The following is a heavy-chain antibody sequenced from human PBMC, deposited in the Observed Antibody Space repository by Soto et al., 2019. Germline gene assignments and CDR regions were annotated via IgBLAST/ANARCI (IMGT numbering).Heavy chain of an antibody. CDR1: GFTFSSYG. Sequence: GGSLRLSCAASGFTFSSYGMHWVRQAPGKGLEWVAVISYDGSNKYYADSVKGRFTISRDNSKNTLYLQMNSLRAEDTAVYYCAKAYYEFWSGWSPGFYGMDVWGQVTTVTVSS. D-gene: IGHD3-3*01. V-gene: IGHV3-30*18. CDR2: ISYDGSNK. J-gene: IGHJ6*02. CDR3: AKAYYEFWSGWSPGFYGMDV.